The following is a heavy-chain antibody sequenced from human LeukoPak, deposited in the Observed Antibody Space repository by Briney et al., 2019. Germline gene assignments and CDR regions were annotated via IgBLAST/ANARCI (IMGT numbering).Heavy chain of an antibody. CDR1: GFRFTSFA. V-gene: IGHV3-64D*06. Sequence: SGGSLRLSCSASGFRFTSFAMQWVRQAPGKGLEYVSAINNNGRAIYYADSVKGRFTISRDNSKNMVYLQMSSLRPEDTAVYHCVNDYGEGYFDCWGQGTLVTVSS. D-gene: IGHD4/OR15-4a*01. CDR2: INNNGRAI. CDR3: VNDYGEGYFDC. J-gene: IGHJ4*02.